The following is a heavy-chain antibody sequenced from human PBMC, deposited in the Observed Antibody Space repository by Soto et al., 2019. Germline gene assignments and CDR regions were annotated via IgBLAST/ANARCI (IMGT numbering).Heavy chain of an antibody. V-gene: IGHV4-38-2*01. CDR1: GYSISSGYY. D-gene: IGHD6-6*01. CDR2: IYHSGST. J-gene: IGHJ6*02. Sequence: SETLSLTCAVSGYSISSGYYWGWIRQPPGKGLEWIGSIYHSGSTYYNPSLKSRVTISVDASKNQFSLKLSSVTAADTAVYYCAARLGDVWGQGNTVTVSS. CDR3: AARLGDV.